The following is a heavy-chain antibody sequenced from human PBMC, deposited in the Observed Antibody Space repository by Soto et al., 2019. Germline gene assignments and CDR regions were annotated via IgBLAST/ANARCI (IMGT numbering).Heavy chain of an antibody. CDR3: ARESGGATATLDYYYFYMDV. V-gene: IGHV1-2*02. D-gene: IGHD5-12*01. Sequence: QVQLVQSGAEVKKPGASVTVSCKASGYRFSDYYLHWVRQAPGQGPEWMGWMNPNSGDTKYAQKFKGRVTMTRDTSVRTAFMELNWLKSDDSAVYYFARESGGATATLDYYYFYMDVWGIGTTVTVSS. J-gene: IGHJ6*03. CDR2: MNPNSGDT. CDR1: GYRFSDYY.